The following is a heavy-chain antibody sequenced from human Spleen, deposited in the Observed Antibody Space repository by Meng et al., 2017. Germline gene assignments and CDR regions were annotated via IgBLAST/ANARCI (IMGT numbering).Heavy chain of an antibody. V-gene: IGHV1-18*01. CDR2: INTYNGNT. Sequence: QGPLVQSGAEVKKPGASVKVSCKASGYTFTTYGISWVRQAPGQGLEWMGWINTYNGNTNYAQNLQGRVSMTTDTSTNTAYMELRSLRSDDTAVYFCGRSAKNDYWGQGTLVTVSS. J-gene: IGHJ4*02. CDR3: GRSAKNDY. CDR1: GYTFTTYG.